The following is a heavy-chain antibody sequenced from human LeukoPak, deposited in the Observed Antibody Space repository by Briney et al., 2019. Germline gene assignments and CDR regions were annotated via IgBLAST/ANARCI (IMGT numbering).Heavy chain of an antibody. Sequence: GGSLRLSCAASGFTFSSYAMHWVRQAPGKGLEWVSAISGSGGSTCYADSVKGRFTISRDNARNSLYLQMNSLRAEDTAVYYCARDFRDSSGYYLVDYWGQGTLVTVSS. CDR3: ARDFRDSSGYYLVDY. CDR2: ISGSGGST. V-gene: IGHV3-23*01. J-gene: IGHJ4*02. D-gene: IGHD3-22*01. CDR1: GFTFSSYA.